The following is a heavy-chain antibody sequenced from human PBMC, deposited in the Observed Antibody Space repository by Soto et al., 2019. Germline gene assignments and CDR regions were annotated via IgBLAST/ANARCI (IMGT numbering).Heavy chain of an antibody. D-gene: IGHD5-12*01. CDR1: GFTFSSYG. V-gene: IGHV3-33*01. J-gene: IGHJ6*02. CDR2: IWYGGSNK. CDR3: ARVSRDGYNFLYYYYYGMDV. Sequence: PGGSLRLSCAASGFTFSSYGMHWVRQAPGKGLEWVAVIWYGGSNKYYADSVKGRFTISRDNSKNTLCLQMNSLRAEDTAVYYCARVSRDGYNFLYYYYYGMDVWGQGTTVTVSS.